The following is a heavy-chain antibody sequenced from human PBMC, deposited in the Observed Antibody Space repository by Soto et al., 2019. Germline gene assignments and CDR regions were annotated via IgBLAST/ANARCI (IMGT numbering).Heavy chain of an antibody. CDR2: ISSSGTTI. Sequence: SLRVWCEASRVRCGDYYMSWVRQAPGKGLEWVSSISSSGTTIYYADSVKGRFTISRDNAKNSLFLQMNSLRVEDTAVYYCASSEGNYYYYGMDVWAQGTTVTV. CDR1: RVRCGDYY. CDR3: ASSEGNYYYYGMDV. J-gene: IGHJ6*02. V-gene: IGHV3-11*01.